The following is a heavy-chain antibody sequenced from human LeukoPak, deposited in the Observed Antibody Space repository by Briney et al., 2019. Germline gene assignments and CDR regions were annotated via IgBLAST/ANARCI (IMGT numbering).Heavy chain of an antibody. Sequence: ASETLSLSCTVSGYSISNGYYWGWIRQPPGKGLEWIGNTHHSGTTYYNPSLKSRVTKSLDTSKNQFSLNLSSVTAADTAVYYCARTPYSGSYSYFDYWGQGTLVTVSS. D-gene: IGHD1-26*01. CDR2: THHSGTT. J-gene: IGHJ4*02. CDR1: GYSISNGYY. V-gene: IGHV4-38-2*02. CDR3: ARTPYSGSYSYFDY.